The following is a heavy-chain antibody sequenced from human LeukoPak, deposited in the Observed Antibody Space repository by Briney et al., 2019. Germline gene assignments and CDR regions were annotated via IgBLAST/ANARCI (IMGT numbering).Heavy chain of an antibody. V-gene: IGHV3-30*02. CDR3: AKDARGDYYYDSSGYGFDY. D-gene: IGHD3-22*01. Sequence: GGSLRLSCAASGFTLSSYGMHWVRQAPGKGLEWVAFIRYDGSNKYYADSVKGRFTISRDNSKNTLYLQMNSLRAEDTTVYYCAKDARGDYYYDSSGYGFDYWGQGTLVTVSS. CDR2: IRYDGSNK. J-gene: IGHJ4*02. CDR1: GFTLSSYG.